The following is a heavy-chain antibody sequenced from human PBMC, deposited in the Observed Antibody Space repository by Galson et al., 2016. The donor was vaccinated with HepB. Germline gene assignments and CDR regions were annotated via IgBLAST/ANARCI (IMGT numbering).Heavy chain of an antibody. D-gene: IGHD6-19*01. Sequence: ETLSLTCTVSGASISGYYLSWIRQPPGKGLEWIGYIYYSGRTNYNPSLKSRVTISVDTSKNQFSPKLSAVAAADTAVDYCARDDSGGWYGFHYGMDVWGQGTTVTVS. CDR2: IYYSGRT. CDR1: GASISGYY. V-gene: IGHV4-59*01. J-gene: IGHJ6*02. CDR3: ARDDSGGWYGFHYGMDV.